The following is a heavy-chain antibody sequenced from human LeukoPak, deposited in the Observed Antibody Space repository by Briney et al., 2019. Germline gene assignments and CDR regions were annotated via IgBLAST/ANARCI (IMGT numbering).Heavy chain of an antibody. V-gene: IGHV3-23*01. J-gene: IGHJ5*02. Sequence: GGSLRLSCAASGFTLNSYAMSWVRQAPGKGLEWVSAISGSGGSTYYADSVKGRFTISRDTSKNTLYLQINSLRVEDTAVYYCIVFGDSNHWGQGTLVTVSS. CDR1: GFTLNSYA. D-gene: IGHD4-17*01. CDR3: IVFGDSNH. CDR2: ISGSGGST.